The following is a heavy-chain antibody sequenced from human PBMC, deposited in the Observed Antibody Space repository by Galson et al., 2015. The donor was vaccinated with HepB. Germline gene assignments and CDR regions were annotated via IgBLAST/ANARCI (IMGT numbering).Heavy chain of an antibody. D-gene: IGHD2-15*01. CDR3: AKDHLGCSVGRCHSFFDY. CDR1: GFTFSSYA. J-gene: IGHJ4*02. V-gene: IGHV3-23*01. Sequence: SLRLSCAASGFTFSSYAMSWVRQAPGKGLEWVSVISSGGSTYYADSVKGRFPISRDNSKNTLYLQMNSLRAEDTGVYYCAKDHLGCSVGRCHSFFDYWGPGTLFTVSS. CDR2: ISSGGST.